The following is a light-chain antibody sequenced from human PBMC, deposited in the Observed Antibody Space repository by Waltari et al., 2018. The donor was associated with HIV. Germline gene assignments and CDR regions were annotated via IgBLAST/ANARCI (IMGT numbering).Light chain of an antibody. Sequence: SSELTQPPSVSVSPGQTARITCSGDASPKPYTHWFQQKPGQAPGVVIHKNTERPSGIPERFSASRSGTTVTFTITGVQTDDEADYYCLSADTSGTYVFGPGTTVTVL. CDR1: ASPKPY. CDR3: LSADTSGTYV. V-gene: IGLV3-25*03. CDR2: KNT. J-gene: IGLJ1*01.